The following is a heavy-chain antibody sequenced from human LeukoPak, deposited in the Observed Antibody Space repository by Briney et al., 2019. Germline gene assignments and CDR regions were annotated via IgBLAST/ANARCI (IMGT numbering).Heavy chain of an antibody. CDR1: GGTFISYA. J-gene: IGHJ4*02. CDR2: MNPNSGNT. CDR3: ARAEDFWSGRDY. D-gene: IGHD3-3*01. Sequence: ASVKVSCKASGGTFISYAISWVRQAPGQGLEWMGWMNPNSGNTGYAQQFQGRVTITRNTSISTAYMELSSLRSEDTAVYYCARAEDFWSGRDYWGQGTLVTVSS. V-gene: IGHV1-8*03.